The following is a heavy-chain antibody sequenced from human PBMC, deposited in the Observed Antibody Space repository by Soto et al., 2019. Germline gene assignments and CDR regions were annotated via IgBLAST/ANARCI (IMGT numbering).Heavy chain of an antibody. CDR3: ARGGHCGGDCYAAIWDY. V-gene: IGHV1-69*13. J-gene: IGHJ4*02. CDR2: IIPIFGTA. CDR1: GGTFSSYA. Sequence: AVKVSCKASGGTFSSYAISWVRQAPGQGLEWMGGIIPIFGTANYAQKFQGRVTITADESTSTAYMELSSLRSEDTAVYYCARGGHCGGDCYAAIWDYWGQGTMVTVSS. D-gene: IGHD2-21*02.